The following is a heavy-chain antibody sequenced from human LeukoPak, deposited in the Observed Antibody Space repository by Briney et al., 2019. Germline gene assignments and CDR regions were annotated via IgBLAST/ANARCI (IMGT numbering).Heavy chain of an antibody. J-gene: IGHJ6*02. CDR1: GFTFSSYA. CDR2: ISGGGST. Sequence: GGSLRLSCVASGFTFSSYAVSWVRQAPGKGLEWVSTISGGGSTYYADSVKGRFTISRDSAKSSLYLQMNSLRDEDTAVYYCARDPGNSGYGMDVWGQGTTVLVSS. CDR3: ARDPGNSGYGMDV. V-gene: IGHV3-23*01. D-gene: IGHD5-12*01.